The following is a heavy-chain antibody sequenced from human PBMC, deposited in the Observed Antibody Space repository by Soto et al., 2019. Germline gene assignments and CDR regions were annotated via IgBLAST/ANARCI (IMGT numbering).Heavy chain of an antibody. V-gene: IGHV1-18*01. CDR3: AIDDPPLFI. D-gene: IGHD3-10*02. Sequence: QVQLVQSGAEVKKPGASVKVSCKASGYTFASYAISWVRQAPGKGLEWMGWINVYNGNTNYAHKLQGRGTMTTDTATSTAYMEPRSLRPYDTAVYNCAIDDPPLFIRGHGTPGTVAA. J-gene: IGHJ4*01. CDR2: INVYNGNT. CDR1: GYTFASYA.